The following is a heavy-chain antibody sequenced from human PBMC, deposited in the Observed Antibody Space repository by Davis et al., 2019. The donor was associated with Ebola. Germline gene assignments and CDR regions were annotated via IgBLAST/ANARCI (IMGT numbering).Heavy chain of an antibody. J-gene: IGHJ5*02. Sequence: GESLKISCAVSGFTFRNYALHWVRQAPGKGLEWVALISYDGSDKYYADSVKGRFTISRDNSKNTLCLQMNSLRAEDTAVYYCAKDRLGSATTVTTHWFDPWGQGTLVTVSS. CDR1: GFTFRNYA. CDR3: AKDRLGSATTVTTHWFDP. D-gene: IGHD4-17*01. CDR2: ISYDGSDK. V-gene: IGHV3-30*01.